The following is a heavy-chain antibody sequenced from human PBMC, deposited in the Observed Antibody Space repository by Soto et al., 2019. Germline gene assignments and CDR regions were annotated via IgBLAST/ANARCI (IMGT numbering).Heavy chain of an antibody. CDR2: IDPSDSYT. V-gene: IGHV5-10-1*01. D-gene: IGHD4-17*01. Sequence: GESLKISCKVSGYSFTSYWISCVRQMHGKGLEWMGRIDPSDSYTNYSPSFQGHVTISADKSISTAYLQWSSLKASDTAMYYCARGATTVVTGDYYYYGMDVWGQGTTVTVSS. CDR1: GYSFTSYW. CDR3: ARGATTVVTGDYYYYGMDV. J-gene: IGHJ6*02.